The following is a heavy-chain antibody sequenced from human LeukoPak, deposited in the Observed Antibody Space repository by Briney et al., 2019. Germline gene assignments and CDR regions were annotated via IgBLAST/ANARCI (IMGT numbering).Heavy chain of an antibody. V-gene: IGHV3-7*01. CDR1: GSTFSSYS. D-gene: IGHD2-2*02. CDR3: ARDQLYCGGPTCYRTGDDS. Sequence: GGSLRLSCAASGSTFSSYSMNWVRQAPGKGLEWVANMYHDGSEKYYIDSVKGRFTISRDNAKNSLYLQMNSLRAEDTAAYYCARDQLYCGGPTCYRTGDDSWGQGTLVTVSS. CDR2: MYHDGSEK. J-gene: IGHJ4*02.